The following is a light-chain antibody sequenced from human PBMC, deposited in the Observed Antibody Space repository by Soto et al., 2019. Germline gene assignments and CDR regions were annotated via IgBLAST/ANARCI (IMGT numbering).Light chain of an antibody. J-gene: IGKJ4*01. CDR1: QDISSY. Sequence: DIQLTQSPSFLSASVGDRVTITCRASQDISSYLAWYQQKPGKAPKLLINAASTLQSGVPSRFSGSGSGTEFTLTISSLQPEDFATYYCQELNTYPLTFGGGTKVDI. CDR2: AAS. V-gene: IGKV1-9*01. CDR3: QELNTYPLT.